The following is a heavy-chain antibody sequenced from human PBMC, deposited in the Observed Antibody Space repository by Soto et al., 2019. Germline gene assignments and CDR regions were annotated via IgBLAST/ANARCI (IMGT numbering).Heavy chain of an antibody. Sequence: GGSLRLSCAASGFTFSSYAMHWVRQAPGKGLEWVAVISYDGSNKYYADSVKGRFTISRDNSKNTLYLQMNSLRAEDTAVYYCARNPADSSSWILFDYWGQGTLVTVSS. CDR1: GFTFSSYA. D-gene: IGHD6-13*01. V-gene: IGHV3-30-3*01. CDR3: ARNPADSSSWILFDY. CDR2: ISYDGSNK. J-gene: IGHJ4*02.